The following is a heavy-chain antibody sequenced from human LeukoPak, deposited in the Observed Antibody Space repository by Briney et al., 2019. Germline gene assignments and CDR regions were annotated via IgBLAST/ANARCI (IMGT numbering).Heavy chain of an antibody. V-gene: IGHV3-33*01. CDR1: GFTFSSYG. CDR2: IWYDGSNK. D-gene: IGHD1-7*01. CDR3: ARDSSAYNWNYGIFDY. J-gene: IGHJ4*02. Sequence: PGGSLRLSCAASGFTFSSYGMHWVRQAPGKGLEWVAVIWYDGSNKYYADSVKGRFTISRDNAKNTLYLQMNSLRADDTSVYYCARDSSAYNWNYGIFDYWGQGTLVTVSS.